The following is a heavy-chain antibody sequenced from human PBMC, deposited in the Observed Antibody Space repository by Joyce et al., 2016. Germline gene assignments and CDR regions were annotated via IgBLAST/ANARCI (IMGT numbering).Heavy chain of an antibody. V-gene: IGHV3-7*04. J-gene: IGHJ3*02. CDR1: GFTFSADW. D-gene: IGHD2/OR15-2a*01. Sequence: EVQLVESGGGFVPPGGSLRLSCAAYGFTFSADWMDWVRQTPGKGLEWVANINPDGSEKYYVASVKGRFTISRDNAKNTLDLQMNSLRVEDTAVYFCARNRGWFKYDTWGQGTKVTVSS. CDR2: INPDGSEK. CDR3: ARNRGWFKYDT.